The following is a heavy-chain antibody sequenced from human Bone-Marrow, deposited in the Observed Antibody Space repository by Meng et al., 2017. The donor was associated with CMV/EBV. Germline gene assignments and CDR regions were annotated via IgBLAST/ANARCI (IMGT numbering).Heavy chain of an antibody. CDR2: ISSSGSTI. D-gene: IGHD3-10*01. CDR3: ARVYYYGSGDY. Sequence: GESLKISCAASGFTFSSYAMSWVRQAPGRGLEWVSYISSSGSTIYYADSVKGRFTISRDNAKNSLYLQMNSLRSDDTAVYYCARVYYYGSGDYWGQGTLVTVSS. V-gene: IGHV3-48*04. CDR1: GFTFSSYA. J-gene: IGHJ4*02.